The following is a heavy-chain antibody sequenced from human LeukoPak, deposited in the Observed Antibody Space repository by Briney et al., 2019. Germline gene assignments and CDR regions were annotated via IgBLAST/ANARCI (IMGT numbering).Heavy chain of an antibody. Sequence: VASVKVSCKASGGTFSSYAISWVRQAPGQGLEWMGGIIPIFGTANYAQKFQGRVTITTDESTSTAYMELSSLRSEDTAVYYCAREAVTRGIVVVPAAWGIWGQGTMVTVSS. J-gene: IGHJ3*02. CDR3: AREAVTRGIVVVPAAWGI. V-gene: IGHV1-69*05. CDR2: IIPIFGTA. D-gene: IGHD2-2*01. CDR1: GGTFSSYA.